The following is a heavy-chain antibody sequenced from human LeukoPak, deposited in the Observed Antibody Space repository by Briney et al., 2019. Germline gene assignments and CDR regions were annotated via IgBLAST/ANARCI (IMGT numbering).Heavy chain of an antibody. CDR2: IKHDGSEK. CDR3: ARIGRDYGDYFDY. V-gene: IGHV3-7*05. Sequence: GGSLRLSCAASGFTFGSYWMTWLRQAPGKGPEWVANIKHDGSEKDYVDSVKGRFTTSRDNARNSLYLQMSSLRAEDTAMYYCARIGRDYGDYFDYWGQGTLVTVSS. D-gene: IGHD4-17*01. J-gene: IGHJ4*02. CDR1: GFTFGSYW.